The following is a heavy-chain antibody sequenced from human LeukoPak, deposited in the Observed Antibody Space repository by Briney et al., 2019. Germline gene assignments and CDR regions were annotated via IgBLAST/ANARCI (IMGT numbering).Heavy chain of an antibody. CDR1: GFTFSSFV. Sequence: GGSLRLSCAASGFTFSSFVMHWVRQTPGKGLHWVAFIRYEGSNKYYADSVKGRFTISRDNSKNTLYLQMNSLRAEDTAVYYCTKGGGVHSHSDWGQGTLVTVSS. J-gene: IGHJ4*02. CDR3: TKGGGVHSHSD. V-gene: IGHV3-30*02. CDR2: IRYEGSNK. D-gene: IGHD2-15*01.